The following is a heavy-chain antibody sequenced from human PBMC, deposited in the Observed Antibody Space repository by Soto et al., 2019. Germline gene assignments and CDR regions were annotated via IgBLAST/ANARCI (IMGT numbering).Heavy chain of an antibody. CDR2: IFHSGRT. CDR1: GGSVSNSDW. V-gene: IGHV4-4*02. J-gene: IGHJ5*02. CDR3: ARCIAAAGRDWFDP. D-gene: IGHD6-13*01. Sequence: SETLSLTCAVSGGSVSNSDWVTWVRQSPGKGLEWIGEIFHSGRTNYNPSLKSRVALSVDMSKTQFSLRMTSVTAADTAMYYCARCIAAAGRDWFDPWGQGTLVTVSS.